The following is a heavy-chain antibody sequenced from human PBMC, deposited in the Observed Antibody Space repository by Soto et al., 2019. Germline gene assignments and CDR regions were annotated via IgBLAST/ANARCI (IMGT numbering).Heavy chain of an antibody. Sequence: QLQLQESGPGLVKPSGTLSLTCTVSGGSISSSSYYWGGIRQPPGKVLEWIASIYDSGRTYYTPSLRCRVPISVVTSMSPFSRKLSCVTAADPAVYYCARLCPSVVPAAIYFYYWGQGTLVTVSS. CDR2: IYDSGRT. CDR1: GGSISSSSYY. CDR3: ARLCPSVVPAAIYFYY. J-gene: IGHJ4*02. V-gene: IGHV4-39*01. D-gene: IGHD2-2*01.